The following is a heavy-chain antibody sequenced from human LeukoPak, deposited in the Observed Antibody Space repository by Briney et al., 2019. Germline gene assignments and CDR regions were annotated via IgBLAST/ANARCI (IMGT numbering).Heavy chain of an antibody. Sequence: SETLSLTCTISGSSITSVSHYWGWIRQPPGKGLEWIGDIYYTGSAYYSPSLRSRVTMSVHTSENQFSLRLNSVTAVDTAVYYCARRWGNIVGVTYEYWGQGTLVTVSS. CDR3: ARRWGNIVGVTYEY. V-gene: IGHV4-39*01. CDR2: IYYTGSA. CDR1: GSSITSVSHY. D-gene: IGHD3-16*01. J-gene: IGHJ4*02.